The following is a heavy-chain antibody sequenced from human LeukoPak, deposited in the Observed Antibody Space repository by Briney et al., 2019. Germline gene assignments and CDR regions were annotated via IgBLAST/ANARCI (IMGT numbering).Heavy chain of an antibody. CDR2: IIPIFGTA. Sequence: SVNVSLKCTVGTFSSYAISWLRQATGQGLEWMGGIIPIFGTANYAQKFQGRVTVTADDSTSTAYMKLSSLRSEDTAVYYCARADPYSSSSRSPYWGFDPWGQGTLVTVSS. J-gene: IGHJ5*02. CDR3: ARADPYSSSSRSPYWGFDP. D-gene: IGHD6-6*01. V-gene: IGHV1-69*13. CDR1: VGTFSSYA.